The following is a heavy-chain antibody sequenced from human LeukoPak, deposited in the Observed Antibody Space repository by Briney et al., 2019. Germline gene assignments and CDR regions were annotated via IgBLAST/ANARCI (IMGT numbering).Heavy chain of an antibody. Sequence: ASVKVSCKASGYTFTSYDINWVRQATGQGLEWMGWMNPNSGNTGYAQKFQGRVNMTRNTSISTAYIELSSLRSEDTAVYYCARGSRYFDWFGDYYMDVWGKGTTVTVSS. V-gene: IGHV1-8*01. CDR2: MNPNSGNT. CDR3: ARGSRYFDWFGDYYMDV. CDR1: GYTFTSYD. D-gene: IGHD3-9*01. J-gene: IGHJ6*03.